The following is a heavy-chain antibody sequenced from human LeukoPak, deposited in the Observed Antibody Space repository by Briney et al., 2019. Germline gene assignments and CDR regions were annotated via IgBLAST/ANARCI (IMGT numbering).Heavy chain of an antibody. D-gene: IGHD6-13*01. CDR3: ARDVVAAAGTWDY. CDR1: GYSISSGYY. V-gene: IGHV4-38-2*02. J-gene: IGHJ4*02. Sequence: PSETLSLTCAVSGYSISSGYYWGWIRQPPGKGLEWIGSIYHSGSTYYNPSLKSRVTISVDTSKNQFSLKLSSVTAADTAVYYCARDVVAAAGTWDYWGQGTLVTVSS. CDR2: IYHSGST.